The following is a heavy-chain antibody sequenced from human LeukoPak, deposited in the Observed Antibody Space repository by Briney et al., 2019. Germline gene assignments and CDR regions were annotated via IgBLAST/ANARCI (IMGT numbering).Heavy chain of an antibody. V-gene: IGHV1-2*02. CDR2: IDPNSGGT. CDR3: ARGVGSGWYFDL. CDR1: GYTFTGYY. D-gene: IGHD3-10*01. J-gene: IGHJ2*01. Sequence: ASVKVSCKASGYTFTGYYMHWVRQAPAQGLEWMGWIDPNSGGTNYAKNFQGRVTMTRDTSITTAYMELSGLRSDDTAVYYCARGVGSGWYFDLWGRGTLVTVSP.